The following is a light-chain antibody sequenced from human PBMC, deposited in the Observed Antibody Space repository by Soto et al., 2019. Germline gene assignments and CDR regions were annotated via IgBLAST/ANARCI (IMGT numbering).Light chain of an antibody. J-gene: IGLJ2*01. V-gene: IGLV2-14*03. Sequence: QSALTQPASVAGSPGQSITISCTGTSSDVGGYNYVSWYQHHPGKAPKHMIYDVSNRPSGVSYRFSGSKSGNTASLTISGRQAEEEDDYYCSSYTTSSIPVVFGGGTKLTVL. CDR1: SSDVGGYNY. CDR3: SSYTTSSIPVV. CDR2: DVS.